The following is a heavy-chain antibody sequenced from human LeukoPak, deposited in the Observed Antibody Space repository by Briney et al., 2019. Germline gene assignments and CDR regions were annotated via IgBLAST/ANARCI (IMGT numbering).Heavy chain of an antibody. V-gene: IGHV3-30*18. CDR3: ANSVLVVAATLDY. CDR2: ISYDGSNK. D-gene: IGHD2-15*01. CDR1: GFTFSSYG. J-gene: IGHJ4*02. Sequence: PGGSLRLSCAASGFTFSSYGMHWVRQAPGKGLEWVAVISYDGSNKYYADSVKGRFTISRDNSKNTLYLQMNSLRAEDTAVYYCANSVLVVAATLDYWGQGTLVTVSS.